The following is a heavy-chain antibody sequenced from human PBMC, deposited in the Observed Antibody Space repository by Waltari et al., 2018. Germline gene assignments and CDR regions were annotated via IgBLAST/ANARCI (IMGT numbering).Heavy chain of an antibody. CDR1: GYQFTDYY. CDR3: ATERPQMVFPPLQY. V-gene: IGHV1-69-2*01. D-gene: IGHD2-8*01. Sequence: EVQLVQSGAEVTKPGATVKLSCKASGYQFTDYYVHWVQQAPGKGLEWVGRVDPEDGESVYAEKFQGRLTITADTSTDTAYIELSTLRSEDTALFYCATERPQMVFPPLQYWGQGTLVTVSS. CDR2: VDPEDGES. J-gene: IGHJ4*02.